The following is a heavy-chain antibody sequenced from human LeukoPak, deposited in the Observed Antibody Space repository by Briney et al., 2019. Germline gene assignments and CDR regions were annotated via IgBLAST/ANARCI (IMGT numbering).Heavy chain of an antibody. V-gene: IGHV3-7*02. CDR3: ARHGDYCFDL. CDR1: GFTFSRSW. Sequence: GGSLRLSCAASGFTFSRSWMGGVRQAPGKGLEWVANIKQDGTSKYYVDSVMGRFTTSRDNAENSVYLQMNSLSAGDTAVYYCARHGDYCFDLWGPGTRVTVSS. D-gene: IGHD2-21*01. CDR2: IKQDGTSK. J-gene: IGHJ4*02.